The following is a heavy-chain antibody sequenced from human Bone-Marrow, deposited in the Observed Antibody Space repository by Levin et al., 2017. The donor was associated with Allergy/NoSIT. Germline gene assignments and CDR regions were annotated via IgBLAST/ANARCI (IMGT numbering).Heavy chain of an antibody. V-gene: IGHV1-2*06. CDR1: GYILTTYY. D-gene: IGHD6-25*01. J-gene: IGHJ6*02. CDR3: ARGSGERSPYPMDV. Sequence: GGSLRLSCQASGYILTTYYIHWVRQAPGQGLEWMGRIDPNSGGTNFAQKFQGRVTMTRDTSIGTAYMELSSLRSDDTAVYFCARGSGERSPYPMDVWGPGSTVTVSS. CDR2: IDPNSGGT.